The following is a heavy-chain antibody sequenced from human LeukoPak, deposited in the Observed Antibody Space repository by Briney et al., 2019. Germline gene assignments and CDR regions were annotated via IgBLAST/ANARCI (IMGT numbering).Heavy chain of an antibody. Sequence: GGSLRLSCSASGFTFGSYAMHWVRQAPGKGLEYVSAISSNGGSTYYADSVKGRFTISRDNSKNTLYLQMSSLRAEDTAVYYCVKDWRAAAPPDWGQGTLVTVSS. V-gene: IGHV3-64D*06. CDR3: VKDWRAAAPPD. J-gene: IGHJ4*02. CDR2: ISSNGGST. D-gene: IGHD6-13*01. CDR1: GFTFGSYA.